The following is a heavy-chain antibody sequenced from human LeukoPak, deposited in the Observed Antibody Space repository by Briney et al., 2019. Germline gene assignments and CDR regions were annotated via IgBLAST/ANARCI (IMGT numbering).Heavy chain of an antibody. V-gene: IGHV3-30*02. CDR3: AKEGWLQSWDC. J-gene: IGHJ4*02. CDR2: IPSDGGKK. Sequence: GGSLRLSCAASAFTFNNYGMHWVRQAPGKGLEWVAFIPSDGGKKYYADSVKGRFTISRDNSENTLYLQMNSLRAEDTAVYYCAKEGWLQSWDCWGQGTLVTVSS. D-gene: IGHD5-24*01. CDR1: AFTFNNYG.